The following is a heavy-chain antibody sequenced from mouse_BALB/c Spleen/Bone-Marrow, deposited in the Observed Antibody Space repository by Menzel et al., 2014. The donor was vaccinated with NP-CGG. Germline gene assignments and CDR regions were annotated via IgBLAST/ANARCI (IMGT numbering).Heavy chain of an antibody. CDR3: ARSPWFAY. CDR1: GFTFSSFG. J-gene: IGHJ3*01. Sequence: EVMLVESGGGLVQPGGSRKLSCAASGFTFSSFGMHWVRQAPEKGLEWVAYISSGSSTIHYADTVKGRFTISRDNPKSTLFLQMTSLRSEDTAMYYCARSPWFAYWGQGTLVTVSA. CDR2: ISSGSSTI. V-gene: IGHV5-17*02.